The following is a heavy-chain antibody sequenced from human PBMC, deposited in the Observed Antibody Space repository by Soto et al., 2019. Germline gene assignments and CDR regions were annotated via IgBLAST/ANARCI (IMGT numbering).Heavy chain of an antibody. Sequence: SLMISCNGFGYNFINNSVVSVRQAPGKGLEWISALYDVDGTFYADSVKGSFTTSGDTFNTIGYLQMNSLRPDDTGIYYCATWHLREHDYDIWGQRT. V-gene: IGHV3-66*01. CDR1: GYNFINNS. D-gene: IGHD5-12*01. CDR3: ATWHLREHDYDI. J-gene: IGHJ3*02. CDR2: LYDVDGT.